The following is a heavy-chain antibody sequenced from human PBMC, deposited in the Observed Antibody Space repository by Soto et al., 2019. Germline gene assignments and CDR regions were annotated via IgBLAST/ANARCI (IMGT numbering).Heavy chain of an antibody. J-gene: IGHJ6*02. CDR1: GYTLTELS. CDR3: ETDGRYGAGSWRYYYGMDV. D-gene: IGHD3-10*01. CDR2: FDPEDGET. Sequence: QVQLVQSGAEVKKPGASVKVSCKVSGYTLTELSMHWVRQAPGKGLEWMGGFDPEDGETIYAQKFQGRVTITEDTSTDPAYMRLSSPRSEDTAVYYCETDGRYGAGSWRYYYGMDVWGQGTTVTVSS. V-gene: IGHV1-24*01.